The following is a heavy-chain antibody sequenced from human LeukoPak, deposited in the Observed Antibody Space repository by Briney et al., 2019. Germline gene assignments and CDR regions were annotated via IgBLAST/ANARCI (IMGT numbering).Heavy chain of an antibody. CDR2: RVYDERS. CDR1: GFPFSSYG. J-gene: IGHJ4*02. Sequence: PGGTLRLSCAASGFPFSSYGMHWVRKAPGKGLEWVARRVYDERSDYADSVKGRFSISRDNSKNTLFLDMSDLRVEDTAVYYCARDLSAAFDFWGQGVLVTVSS. V-gene: IGHV3-33*01. D-gene: IGHD6-19*01. CDR3: ARDLSAAFDF.